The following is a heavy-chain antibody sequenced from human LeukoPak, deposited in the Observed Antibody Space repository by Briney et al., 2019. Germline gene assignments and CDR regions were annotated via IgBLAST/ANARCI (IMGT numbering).Heavy chain of an antibody. D-gene: IGHD3-16*02. CDR2: IYYSGST. CDR3: ARDEGVILNY. V-gene: IGHV4-61*01. J-gene: IGHJ4*02. CDR1: GGSVSSGSYY. Sequence: SETLSLTRTVSGGSVSSGSYYWSWIRQPPGKGLEWIGYIYYSGSTNYNPSLKSRVTISVDTSKNQFSLKLSSVTAADTAVYYCARDEGVILNYWGQGTLVTVSS.